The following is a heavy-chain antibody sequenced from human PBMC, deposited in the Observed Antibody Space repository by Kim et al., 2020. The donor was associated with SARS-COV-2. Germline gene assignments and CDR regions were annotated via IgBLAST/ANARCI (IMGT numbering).Heavy chain of an antibody. CDR2: IYYSGST. D-gene: IGHD3-22*01. CDR1: GGSISSGDYY. J-gene: IGHJ4*02. CDR3: ARVVTFPTVAMIVAQGAYFDY. V-gene: IGHV4-30-4*01. Sequence: SETLSLTCTVSGGSISSGDYYWSWIRQPPGKGLEWIGYIYYSGSTYYNPSLKSRVTISVDTSKNQFSLKLSSVTAAATAVYYCARVVTFPTVAMIVAQGAYFDYWGQGTLFTVSS.